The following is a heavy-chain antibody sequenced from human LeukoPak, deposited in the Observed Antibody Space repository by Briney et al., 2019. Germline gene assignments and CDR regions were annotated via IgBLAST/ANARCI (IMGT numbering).Heavy chain of an antibody. CDR1: GYTFTSYA. V-gene: IGHV7-4-1*02. J-gene: IGHJ6*02. D-gene: IGHD3-3*01. Sequence: GASVKVSCKASGYTFTSYAMNWVRQAPGQGLEWMGWINTNTGNPTYAQGFTGRFVFSLDTSVSTAYLQISSLKAEDTAVYYCAREMRFLEWLFPKNXYYGMDVWGQGTXVTVSS. CDR2: INTNTGNP. CDR3: AREMRFLEWLFPKNXYYGMDV.